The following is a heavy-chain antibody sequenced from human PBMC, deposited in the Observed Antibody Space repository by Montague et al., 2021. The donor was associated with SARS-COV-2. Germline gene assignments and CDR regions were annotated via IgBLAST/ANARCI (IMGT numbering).Heavy chain of an antibody. V-gene: IGHV4-34*01. D-gene: IGHD3-3*01. CDR1: GGSFSDYH. CDR2: INHSGST. Sequence: SETLSLTCAMYGGSFSDYHWSWIRQPPGKGLEWIGEINHSGSTYXXPSLKSRVTISVDTSKNQFSLKLSSVTAADTAVYYCARDVRYYDFWSGRAQTSPDYWGQGTLVTVSS. J-gene: IGHJ4*02. CDR3: ARDVRYYDFWSGRAQTSPDY.